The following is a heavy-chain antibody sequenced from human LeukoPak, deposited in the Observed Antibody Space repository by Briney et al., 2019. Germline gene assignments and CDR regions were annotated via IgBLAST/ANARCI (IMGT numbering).Heavy chain of an antibody. CDR2: IYTSGST. Sequence: SETLSLTCTVSGGSISSGSYYWSWIRQPAGKGLEWIGRIYTSGSTNYNPSLKSRVTISVDKSKNQFSLKLSSVTAADTAVYYCARQRMATTLDAFDIWGQGTMVTVSS. V-gene: IGHV4-61*02. D-gene: IGHD5-24*01. J-gene: IGHJ3*02. CDR1: GGSISSGSYY. CDR3: ARQRMATTLDAFDI.